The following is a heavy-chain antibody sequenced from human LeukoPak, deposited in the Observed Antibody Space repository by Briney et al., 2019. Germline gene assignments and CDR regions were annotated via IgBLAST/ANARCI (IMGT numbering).Heavy chain of an antibody. V-gene: IGHV4-39*07. J-gene: IGHJ4*02. CDR1: GGSISTSSYY. D-gene: IGHD3-22*01. CDR3: AREGPRITMIVVGGYFDY. Sequence: SETLSLTCTVSGGSISTSSYYWGWIRQPPGKGLEWIGSIYHSGSTYYNPSLKSRVTISVDTSKNQFSLKLSSVTAADTAVYYCAREGPRITMIVVGGYFDYWGQGTLVTVSS. CDR2: IYHSGST.